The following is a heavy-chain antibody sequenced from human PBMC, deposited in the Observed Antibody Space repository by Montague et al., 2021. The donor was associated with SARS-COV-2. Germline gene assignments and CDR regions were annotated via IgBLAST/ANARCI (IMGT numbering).Heavy chain of an antibody. CDR2: IYYSGST. CDR1: GGSISSGGYY. D-gene: IGHD3-22*01. Sequence: SETLSLTCTVSGGSISSGGYYWSWIRQHPGKGLEWIGYIYYSGSTDYSPSLKSRVTISLDTSKNQFFLKVTSVTAADTAVYYCARGGGYYNYGLDVWGPGTTVTVSS. J-gene: IGHJ6*02. CDR3: ARGGGYYNYGLDV. V-gene: IGHV4-61*08.